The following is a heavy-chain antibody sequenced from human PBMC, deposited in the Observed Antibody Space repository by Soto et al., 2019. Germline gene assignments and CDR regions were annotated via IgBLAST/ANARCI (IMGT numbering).Heavy chain of an antibody. CDR1: GFSLSTTTGVG. V-gene: IGHV2-5*01. J-gene: IGHJ4*02. CDR3: ARSSTASDYFDY. Sequence: SGPTLVNPTQTLTLTCTFSGFSLSTTTGVGVGWIRRPPGKALEWLALMYSNDDKRYSPSLKSRLTISKDTSKNQVVLTMTNMDPVDTATYYCARSSTASDYFDYWGQGTLVTVSS. CDR2: MYSNDDK. D-gene: IGHD4-17*01.